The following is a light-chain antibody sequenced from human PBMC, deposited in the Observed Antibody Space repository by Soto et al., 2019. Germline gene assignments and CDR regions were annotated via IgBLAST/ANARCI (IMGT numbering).Light chain of an antibody. CDR3: QQSFNNPRT. CDR2: GAT. J-gene: IGKJ1*01. Sequence: DIQMTESPSSLSASVGDRVTITCRARQGIANYLKWYQQKPGKAPNLLIFGATSLHRGVPSKFSGSGSGTDFTLTISSLQPEDFATYYCQQSFNNPRTFGQGTKVDIK. V-gene: IGKV1-39*01. CDR1: QGIANY.